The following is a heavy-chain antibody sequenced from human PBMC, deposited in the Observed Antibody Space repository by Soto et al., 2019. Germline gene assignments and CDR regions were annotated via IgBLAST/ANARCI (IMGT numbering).Heavy chain of an antibody. J-gene: IGHJ6*02. Sequence: QVTLKESGHVLVKPTETLTLTCTVSGVSLITGKMGVSWIRQPPGKALEWLAHILSNDEKSYSTSLKTSLTISTDTSKTQVVLTMTNMGPVDTATYYCSRTLEMRNGMDVWGQGTTVTVSS. CDR1: GVSLITGKMG. CDR3: SRTLEMRNGMDV. CDR2: ILSNDEK. V-gene: IGHV2-26*01.